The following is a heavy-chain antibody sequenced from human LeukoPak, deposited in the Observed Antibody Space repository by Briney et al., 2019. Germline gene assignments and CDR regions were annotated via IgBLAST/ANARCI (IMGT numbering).Heavy chain of an antibody. V-gene: IGHV4-34*01. Sequence: SETLSLTCAVYGGSFSGYYWSWIRQPPGKGLEWIGEINHSGSTNYTPSLKSRVTISVDTSKNQFSLKLSSVTAADTAVYYCARLQWGSSSPFDYWGQGTLVTVSS. J-gene: IGHJ4*02. CDR1: GGSFSGYY. CDR3: ARLQWGSSSPFDY. CDR2: INHSGST. D-gene: IGHD6-13*01.